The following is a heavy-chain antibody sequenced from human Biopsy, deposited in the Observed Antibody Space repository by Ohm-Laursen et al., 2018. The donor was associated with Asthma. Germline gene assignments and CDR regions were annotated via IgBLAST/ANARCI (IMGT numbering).Heavy chain of an antibody. V-gene: IGHV3-30-3*01. CDR2: GGSYYDGGLK. J-gene: IGHJ4*02. Sequence: SLRLSCAASGFTFRSYAMHWVRQAPGKGLEWVAVGGSYYDGGLKYYADSVNGRFTVSRDDSKNTLYLQMNSLRPDDTAVYYCAKDVMEWYLPAFNFWGQGTLVTVSS. CDR1: GFTFRSYA. D-gene: IGHD3-3*01. CDR3: AKDVMEWYLPAFNF.